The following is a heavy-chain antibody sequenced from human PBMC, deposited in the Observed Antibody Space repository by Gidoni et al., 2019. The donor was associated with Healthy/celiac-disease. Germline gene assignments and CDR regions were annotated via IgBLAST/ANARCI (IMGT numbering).Heavy chain of an antibody. D-gene: IGHD2-2*02. V-gene: IGHV1-69*06. Sequence: QVQLVQSGAEVKKPGSSVKVSCKASGRTFSSYAISWVRQAPGQGLEWMGGIIPIFGTANYAQKFQGRVTITADKSTSTAYMELSSLRSEDTAVYYCASALGYCSSTSCHTPFDPWGQGTLVTVSS. CDR3: ASALGYCSSTSCHTPFDP. J-gene: IGHJ5*02. CDR2: IIPIFGTA. CDR1: GRTFSSYA.